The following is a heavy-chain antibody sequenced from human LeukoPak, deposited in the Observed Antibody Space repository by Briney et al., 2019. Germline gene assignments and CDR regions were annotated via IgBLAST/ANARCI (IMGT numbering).Heavy chain of an antibody. CDR3: ARARTTVTTGADY. D-gene: IGHD4-17*01. J-gene: IGHJ4*02. Sequence: GGSLRLSCAASGFTFSDYYMSWIRQAPGKGLKWVSYISSSGSTIYYADSVKGRFTISRDNAKNSLYLQMNSLRAEDTAMYYCARARTTVTTGADYWGQGTLVTVSS. CDR2: ISSSGSTI. CDR1: GFTFSDYY. V-gene: IGHV3-11*04.